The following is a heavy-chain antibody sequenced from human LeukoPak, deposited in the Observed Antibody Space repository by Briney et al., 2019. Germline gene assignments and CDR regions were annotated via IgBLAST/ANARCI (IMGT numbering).Heavy chain of an antibody. V-gene: IGHV4-59*01. CDR3: ARGSVDYYDSSGQLNWFDP. Sequence: SETLSLTCTVSGGSISSYYWSWIRQPPGKGLEWIGYIYYSGSTNYNPSLKSRVTISVDTSKNQFSLKLSSVTAADTAVYYCARGSVDYYDSSGQLNWFDPWGQGTLVTVSS. D-gene: IGHD3-22*01. CDR1: GGSISSYY. CDR2: IYYSGST. J-gene: IGHJ5*02.